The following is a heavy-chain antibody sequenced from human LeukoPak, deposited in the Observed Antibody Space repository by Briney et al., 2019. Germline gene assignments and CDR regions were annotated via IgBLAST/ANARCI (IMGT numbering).Heavy chain of an antibody. CDR3: ARDGSSGWYYFDY. CDR2: IYTSGST. Sequence: PSETLSLTCTVSGGSISSYYWSWIRQPPGKGLEWIGYIYTSGSTNYNPSLKSRVTISVDTSKNQFSLKLSSVTAADTAVYYCARDGSSGWYYFDYWGQGTLVTVSS. J-gene: IGHJ4*02. CDR1: GGSISSYY. D-gene: IGHD6-19*01. V-gene: IGHV4-4*08.